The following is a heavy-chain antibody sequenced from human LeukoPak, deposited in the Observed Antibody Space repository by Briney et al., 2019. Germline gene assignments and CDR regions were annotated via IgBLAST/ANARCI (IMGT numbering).Heavy chain of an antibody. J-gene: IGHJ6*02. CDR2: ISYDGSMK. CDR3: ARELEFTGRRKVGMDV. D-gene: IGHD1-14*01. CDR1: GFTFSNYG. Sequence: PGRSLRLSCAASGFTFSNYGMHSVRHAPGKGLEWVAVISYDGSMKYYADSVKGRFTISRDNSKNTLCMQMNSLRAEDTAVYYCARELEFTGRRKVGMDVWGQGTTVTVS. V-gene: IGHV3-30*03.